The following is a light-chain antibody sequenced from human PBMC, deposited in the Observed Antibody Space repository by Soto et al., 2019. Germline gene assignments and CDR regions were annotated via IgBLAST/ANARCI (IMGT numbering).Light chain of an antibody. CDR2: GAS. CDR1: QTFSNSF. Sequence: EIVLTQSPGTLSLSPGERATPSCRASQTFSNSFLSWFQQIPGQAPRLLIYGASMRATGIPDRFSGSGSGTDFTLTISRLEPEDFAVYYCQQYRTFGQGTKVDIK. V-gene: IGKV3-20*01. J-gene: IGKJ1*01. CDR3: QQYRT.